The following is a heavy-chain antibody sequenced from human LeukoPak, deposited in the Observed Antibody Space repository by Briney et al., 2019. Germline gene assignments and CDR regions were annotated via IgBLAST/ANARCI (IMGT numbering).Heavy chain of an antibody. CDR2: IYDSGSA. V-gene: IGHV4-59*11. J-gene: IGHJ6*03. D-gene: IGHD3-3*01. CDR3: ARVLQNYYHMDV. Sequence: KPSETLSLTCTVSGVSLNSHHWSWIPPPPGKGLEWIGFIYDSGSANYKSSLKSRVTMTVDTSKNQFSLKLNSVSAADTAVYYCARVLQNYYHMDVWGKGTTVTVSS. CDR1: GVSLNSHH.